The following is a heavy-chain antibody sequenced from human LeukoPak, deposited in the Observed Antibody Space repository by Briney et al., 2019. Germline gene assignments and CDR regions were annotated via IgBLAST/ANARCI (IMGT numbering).Heavy chain of an antibody. Sequence: SETLSLTCTLCGDSISIYYWSWIRQPPGKGLEWIGYIYYSGSTKYKPSLKSRVTISVDTSKNQFSLKLRSVTSTDRGVYYCARGRFLDAFDIWGQGTMVTVSS. D-gene: IGHD3-3*01. J-gene: IGHJ3*02. CDR2: IYYSGST. CDR1: GDSISIYY. V-gene: IGHV4-59*01. CDR3: ARGRFLDAFDI.